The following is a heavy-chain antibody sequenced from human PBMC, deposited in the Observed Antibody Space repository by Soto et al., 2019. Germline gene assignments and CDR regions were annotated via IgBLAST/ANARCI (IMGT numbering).Heavy chain of an antibody. CDR1: GGTFSSYA. Sequence: ASVKVSCKASGGTFSSYAISWVRQAPGQGLEWMGGIIPIFGTANYAQKFQGRVTITADESTSTAYMELSSLRSEDTAVCYCARAAVADPIDAFDIWGQGTMVTVSS. CDR2: IIPIFGTA. D-gene: IGHD6-19*01. V-gene: IGHV1-69*13. CDR3: ARAAVADPIDAFDI. J-gene: IGHJ3*02.